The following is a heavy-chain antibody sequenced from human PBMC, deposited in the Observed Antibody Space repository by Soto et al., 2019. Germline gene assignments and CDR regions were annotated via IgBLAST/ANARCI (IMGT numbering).Heavy chain of an antibody. J-gene: IGHJ3*02. Sequence: QEQLVESRGGLVKPGGSLRLSCAASGFTFSDYYMSWIRQAPGKGLEWVSYISGSGSSMYYADSVKGRFTISRDNAKNSLYLQMNSLRVEDTAVYYCARHKVATDAFDIWGQGTMVTVSS. CDR1: GFTFSDYY. CDR2: ISGSGSSM. V-gene: IGHV3-11*01. CDR3: ARHKVATDAFDI.